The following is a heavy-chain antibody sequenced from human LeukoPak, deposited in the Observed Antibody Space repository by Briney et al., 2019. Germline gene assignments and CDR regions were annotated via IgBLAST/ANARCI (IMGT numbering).Heavy chain of an antibody. J-gene: IGHJ4*02. D-gene: IGHD4-23*01. V-gene: IGHV3-48*04. Sequence: GGSLRLSCAASEFTYSSYSMNWVRQAPGKGLEWISYISSSSRTIYYADSVKGRFTISRDNAKNSLFLQMYSLRAEDTAVYYCARDRDYGGKGFDYWGQGTLVTVSS. CDR2: ISSSSRTI. CDR1: EFTYSSYS. CDR3: ARDRDYGGKGFDY.